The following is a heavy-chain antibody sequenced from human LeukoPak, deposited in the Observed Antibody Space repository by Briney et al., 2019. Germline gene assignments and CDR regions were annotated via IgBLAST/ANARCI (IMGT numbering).Heavy chain of an antibody. CDR2: IYYSGST. D-gene: IGHD3-10*01. J-gene: IGHJ4*02. CDR3: ARSILRALVRGVMGY. V-gene: IGHV4-59*12. CDR1: GGSISSYY. Sequence: SETLSLTCTVSGGSISSYYWSWIRQPPGKGLEWIGYIYYSGSTNYNPSLKSRVTISVDTSKNQFSLKLSSVTAADTAVYYCARSILRALVRGVMGYWGQGTLVTVSP.